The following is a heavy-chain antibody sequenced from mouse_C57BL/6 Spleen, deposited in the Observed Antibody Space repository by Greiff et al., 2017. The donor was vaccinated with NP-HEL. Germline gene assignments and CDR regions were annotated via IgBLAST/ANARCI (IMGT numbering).Heavy chain of an antibody. CDR3: GTGTFAY. J-gene: IGHJ3*01. Sequence: EVQLVESGPGLVKPSQSLSLTCSVTGYSITSGYYWNWIRQFPGNKLEWMGYISYDGSNNYNPSLKNRISITRDTSKNQFFLKLNSVTTEDTATYYCGTGTFAYWGQGTLVTVSA. D-gene: IGHD4-1*01. CDR1: GYSITSGYY. V-gene: IGHV3-6*01. CDR2: ISYDGSN.